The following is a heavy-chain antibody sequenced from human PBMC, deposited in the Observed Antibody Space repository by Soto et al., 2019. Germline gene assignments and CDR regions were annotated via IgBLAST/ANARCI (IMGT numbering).Heavy chain of an antibody. J-gene: IGHJ6*02. CDR2: IYYSGST. D-gene: IGHD2-15*01. Sequence: SETLSLTCTVPGGSISSSSYYWGWIRQPPGEGLEWIGSIYYSGSTYYNPSLKSRVTISVDTSKNQFSLKLSSVTAADTAVYYCARRSNDIGYCSGGSCSWGMDVWGQGTTVTVSS. CDR1: GGSISSSSYY. V-gene: IGHV4-39*01. CDR3: ARRSNDIGYCSGGSCSWGMDV.